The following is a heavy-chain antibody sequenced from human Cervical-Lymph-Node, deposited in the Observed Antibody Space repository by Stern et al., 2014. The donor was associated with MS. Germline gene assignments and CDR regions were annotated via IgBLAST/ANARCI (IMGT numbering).Heavy chain of an antibody. D-gene: IGHD5-24*01. CDR1: GFTFRTYS. Sequence: EVQLVESGGGLVKPGGSLRLSCAASGFTFRTYSMSWVRQAPGKGLEWVSSITSSSSNMFYADSVKGRFTISRDNAKNSLYLQMNSLRAEDTAVYYCSRDLGVALATLTLDYWGQGTLVTVSS. J-gene: IGHJ4*02. V-gene: IGHV3-21*01. CDR2: ITSSSSNM. CDR3: SRDLGVALATLTLDY.